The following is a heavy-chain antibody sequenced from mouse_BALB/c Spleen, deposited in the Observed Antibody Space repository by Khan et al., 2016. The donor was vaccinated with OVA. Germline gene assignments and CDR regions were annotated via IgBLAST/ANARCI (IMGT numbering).Heavy chain of an antibody. V-gene: IGHV1S135*01. CDR1: GSSFTSYY. D-gene: IGHD2-2*01. J-gene: IGHJ3*01. CDR2: IDPFSGGT. Sequence: EVQVVESGPELMKPGASVKISCKASGSSFTSYYIHWVMQSHGTSLEWIGYIDPFSGGTTYNQKFKGKATLTVAKSSRTSYIHPSTLTSEDSAVYSYTRHGYVAWFTYWGRGTLVTVSA. CDR3: TRHGYVAWFTY.